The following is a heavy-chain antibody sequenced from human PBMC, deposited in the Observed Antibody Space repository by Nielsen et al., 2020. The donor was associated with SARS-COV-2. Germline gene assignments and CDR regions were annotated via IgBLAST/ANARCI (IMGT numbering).Heavy chain of an antibody. Sequence: SQTLSLTCAISGDSVSSDSAAWNWIRQSPSRGLEWLGRTFYRSKWFNDFAVSVRSRITINPDTSKNQFSLKLSSVTAADTAVYYCARFLLGNSARYVDYWGQGTLVTVSS. V-gene: IGHV6-1*01. CDR2: TFYRSKWFN. CDR3: ARFLLGNSARYVDY. D-gene: IGHD4-23*01. CDR1: GDSVSSDSAA. J-gene: IGHJ4*02.